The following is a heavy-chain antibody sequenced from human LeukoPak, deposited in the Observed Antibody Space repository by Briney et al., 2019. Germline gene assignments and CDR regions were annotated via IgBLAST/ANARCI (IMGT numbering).Heavy chain of an antibody. V-gene: IGHV3-48*03. Sequence: GGSLRLSCAASGFTFSSYEMNWVRQAPGKGLEWVSYISSSGNTIYYADSVKGRFTISRDNAKNSLYLQMNSLRAEDTAVYYCARDSRGIAAGADYWGQGTLVTVSS. CDR2: ISSSGNTI. CDR1: GFTFSSYE. J-gene: IGHJ4*02. D-gene: IGHD6-13*01. CDR3: ARDSRGIAAGADY.